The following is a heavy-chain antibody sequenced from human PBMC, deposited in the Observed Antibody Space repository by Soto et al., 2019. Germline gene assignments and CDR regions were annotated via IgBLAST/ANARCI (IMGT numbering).Heavy chain of an antibody. CDR2: IYYSGST. Sequence: QVQLQESGPGLVKPSQTLSLTCTVSVGSISSGGYYWSWIRQHPGKGLEWIGYIYYSGSTYYNPSLKSRVTISVDTSKNQFSLKLSSVTAADTAVYYCARLYGSGSRWFDPWGQGTLVTVSS. J-gene: IGHJ5*02. D-gene: IGHD3-10*01. CDR3: ARLYGSGSRWFDP. V-gene: IGHV4-31*03. CDR1: VGSISSGGYY.